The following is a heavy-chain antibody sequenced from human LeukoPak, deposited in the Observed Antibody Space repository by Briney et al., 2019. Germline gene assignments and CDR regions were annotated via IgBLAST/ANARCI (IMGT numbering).Heavy chain of an antibody. D-gene: IGHD2-21*02. V-gene: IGHV4-34*01. CDR3: ARGGDSYYFGY. Sequence: SETLSLTCAVYGGSFSGYYWSWIRQPPGKGLEWIGEINHSGSTNYNPSLKSRVTISVDTSKNQFSLKLSSVTAADTAVYYCARGGDSYYFGYWGQGTLVTVSS. CDR2: INHSGST. CDR1: GGSFSGYY. J-gene: IGHJ4*02.